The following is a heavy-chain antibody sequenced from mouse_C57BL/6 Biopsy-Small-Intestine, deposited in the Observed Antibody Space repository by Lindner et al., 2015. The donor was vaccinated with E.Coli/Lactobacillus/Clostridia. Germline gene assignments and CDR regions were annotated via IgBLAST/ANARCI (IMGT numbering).Heavy chain of an antibody. J-gene: IGHJ3*01. D-gene: IGHD1-1*01. CDR2: IYPRDGST. CDR1: GYTFTSYD. V-gene: IGHV1-85*01. CDR3: ARRYGSSWSWFAY. Sequence: VQLQESGPELVKPGASVKLSCKASGYTFTSYDINWVKQRPGQGLEWIGWIYPRDGSTKYNEKLKGKATLTVDTSSSTAYMELHSLTSEDSAVYFCARRYGSSWSWFAYWGQGTLVTVSA.